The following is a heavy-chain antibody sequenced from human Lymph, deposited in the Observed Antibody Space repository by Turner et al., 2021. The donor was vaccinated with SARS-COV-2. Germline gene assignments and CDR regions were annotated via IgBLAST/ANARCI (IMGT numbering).Heavy chain of an antibody. CDR2: IHYSVST. V-gene: IGHV4-59*08. J-gene: IGHJ6*02. Sequence: QVQLQESGPGLVTPSETLSLTCTVSGGSISSYYWSWIRQPPGKGLDWIGYIHYSVSTIYNPSLKSRVTISVDTSKNQFSLKLNSVTAADTAVYYCARHGFSGWYGGGMDVWGQGTTVTVSS. CDR3: ARHGFSGWYGGGMDV. CDR1: GGSISSYY. D-gene: IGHD6-19*01.